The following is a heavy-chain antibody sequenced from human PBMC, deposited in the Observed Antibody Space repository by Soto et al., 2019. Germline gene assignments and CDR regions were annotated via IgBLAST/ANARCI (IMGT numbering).Heavy chain of an antibody. Sequence: NPGGSLRLSCAGSGFIFSSYAMNWVRQAPGKGLEWVSSISRSSSYIYYADSVKGRFTTSSDSSRTTVYLQMNSLRPDDTAVYSCATWHLQEHAYDIWGQGTMVTVSS. J-gene: IGHJ3*02. CDR1: GFIFSSYA. CDR3: ATWHLQEHAYDI. V-gene: IGHV3-21*04. D-gene: IGHD1-1*01. CDR2: ISRSSSYI.